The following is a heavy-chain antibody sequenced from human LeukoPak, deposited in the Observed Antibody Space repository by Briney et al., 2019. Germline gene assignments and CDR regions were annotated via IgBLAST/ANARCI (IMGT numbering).Heavy chain of an antibody. CDR2: ISYDGSNK. J-gene: IGHJ6*02. D-gene: IGHD5-12*01. V-gene: IGHV3-30*18. Sequence: GGALRLSCAASGFTFSSYGMHWVRQAPGKGLEWVAVISYDGSNKYYADSVKGRFTISRDISKNTLYLQMNSLRAEDTAVYYCAKRNLVSGYDFITSDGMDVWGQGTTVTVSS. CDR1: GFTFSSYG. CDR3: AKRNLVSGYDFITSDGMDV.